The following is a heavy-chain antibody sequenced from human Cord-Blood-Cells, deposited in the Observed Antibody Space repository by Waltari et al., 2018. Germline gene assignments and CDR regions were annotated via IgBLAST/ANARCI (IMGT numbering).Heavy chain of an antibody. CDR3: ARTSGRSDY. D-gene: IGHD1-26*01. CDR2: IYHSGST. CDR1: GYSISSGYS. J-gene: IGHJ4*02. V-gene: IGHV4-38-2*01. Sequence: QVQLQESGPGLVKPSETLSLTCAVSGYSISSGYSWGWIRQPPGKGLEGIGSIYHSGSTYYNPSLKSRVTISVDTSKNQFSLKLSSVTAADTAVYYCARTSGRSDYWGQGTLVTVSS.